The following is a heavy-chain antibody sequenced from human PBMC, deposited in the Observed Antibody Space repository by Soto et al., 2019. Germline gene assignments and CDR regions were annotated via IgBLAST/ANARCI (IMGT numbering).Heavy chain of an antibody. CDR2: IIPIFGTA. Sequence: QVQLVQSGAEVKKPGSSVKVSCKASGGTFSSYAISWVRQAPGQGLEWMGGIIPIFGTANYAQKFQGRVTITADESTSTAYMELSCLRSEDTAVYYCARDPEIYCSGGSCYIPYYYGMDVWGQGTTVTVSS. CDR1: GGTFSSYA. CDR3: ARDPEIYCSGGSCYIPYYYGMDV. J-gene: IGHJ6*02. D-gene: IGHD2-15*01. V-gene: IGHV1-69*01.